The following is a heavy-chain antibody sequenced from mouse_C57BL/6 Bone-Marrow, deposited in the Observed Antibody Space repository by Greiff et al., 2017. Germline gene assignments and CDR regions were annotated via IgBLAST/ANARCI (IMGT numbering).Heavy chain of an antibody. V-gene: IGHV1-26*01. J-gene: IGHJ2*01. CDR1: GYTFTDYY. Sequence: EVQLQQSGPELVKPGASVKISCKASGYTFTDYYMNWVKQSHGKSLEWIGDINPNNGGTSYNQKFKGKATLTVNKSSSTAYMELRSLTSGDSAVSYCESGQYYFYFWGPGTTLTVSS. CDR2: INPNNGGT. CDR3: ESGQYYFYF.